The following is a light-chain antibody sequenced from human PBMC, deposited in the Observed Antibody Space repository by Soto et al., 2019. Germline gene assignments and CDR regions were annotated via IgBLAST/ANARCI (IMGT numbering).Light chain of an antibody. J-gene: IGKJ3*01. CDR2: GAS. V-gene: IGKV3-20*01. CDR1: QSVSSNY. Sequence: EIVMTQSPGTLSLSPGETATLSCRASQSVSSNYVAWFHQKPGQAPRLLIYGASSRATGVPDRFSASGSGTDFTLHISRLEPEDFAVYYCQQYGRSPFTFGPGTKVDIK. CDR3: QQYGRSPFT.